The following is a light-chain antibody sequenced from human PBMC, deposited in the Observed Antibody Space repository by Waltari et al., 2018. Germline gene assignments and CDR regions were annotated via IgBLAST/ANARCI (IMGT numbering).Light chain of an antibody. J-gene: IGLJ2*01. CDR1: NIGSKR. Sequence: SYVLTQPPSVSVAPGKTARITCGGNNIGSKRVTWYQQKPGQAPVLVIYDDSDRPSGIPERFSGSNSGNTATLTISRVEAGDEADYYCQVWDSSSDHVVFGGGTKLTVL. V-gene: IGLV3-21*04. CDR2: DDS. CDR3: QVWDSSSDHVV.